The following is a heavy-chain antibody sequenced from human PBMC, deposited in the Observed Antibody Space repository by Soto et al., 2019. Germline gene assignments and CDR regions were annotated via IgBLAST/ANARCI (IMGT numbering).Heavy chain of an antibody. Sequence: ASVKVSGKASGYTVTRSGISWVRQAPGQGLEWMGWISTYNGDTNYAQTFQGRVTMTTDTSTSTVHMEVNSLRAEDTAVYYCVRELDGLDVWGQGTTVTVSS. V-gene: IGHV1-18*01. CDR3: VRELDGLDV. J-gene: IGHJ6*02. CDR2: ISTYNGDT. CDR1: GYTVTRSG.